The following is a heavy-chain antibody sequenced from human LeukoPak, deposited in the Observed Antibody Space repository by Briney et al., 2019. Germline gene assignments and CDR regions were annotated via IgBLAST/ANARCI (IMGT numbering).Heavy chain of an antibody. J-gene: IGHJ6*03. Sequence: GGSLRLSCAASGFTFSSYAMHWVRQAPGKGLEYVSAFSSNGGSTYYADSVKGRFTISRDNAKNSLYLQMNSLRAEDTAMYYCARGGPGRSLTIVPERTKYYMDVWGKGAAVTVSS. CDR2: FSSNGGST. V-gene: IGHV3-64*04. CDR1: GFTFSSYA. CDR3: ARGGPGRSLTIVPERTKYYMDV. D-gene: IGHD1-26*01.